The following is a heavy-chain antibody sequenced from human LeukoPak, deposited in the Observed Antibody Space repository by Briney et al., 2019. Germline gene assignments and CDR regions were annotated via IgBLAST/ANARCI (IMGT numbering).Heavy chain of an antibody. D-gene: IGHD2/OR15-2a*01. J-gene: IGHJ4*02. V-gene: IGHV3-53*01. Sequence: GGSLRLSCVVSGFSVSDHYMGWVRQAPGKGLQWLSVIFADDLTYYEDSVKGRFTISRDRSQNTLYLQMNSLRAEDTAVYYCARGAMSTFARFDSWGQGTLVSVSS. CDR1: GFSVSDHY. CDR2: IFADDLT. CDR3: ARGAMSTFARFDS.